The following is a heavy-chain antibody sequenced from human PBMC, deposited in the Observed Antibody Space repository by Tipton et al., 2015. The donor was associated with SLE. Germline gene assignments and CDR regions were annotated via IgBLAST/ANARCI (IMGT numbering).Heavy chain of an antibody. CDR2: ISYDGRNK. CDR1: GFTFSSYP. CDR3: ASQLAPYYYGMDV. V-gene: IGHV3-30*04. D-gene: IGHD2-2*01. Sequence: SLRLSCVVSGFTFSSYPMHWVRQAPGKGLEWVAVISYDGRNKYYADSVKGRFTVSRDNSKNTLYVQMNSLRAEDTAVYYCASQLAPYYYGMDVWGQGTTVTVSS. J-gene: IGHJ6*02.